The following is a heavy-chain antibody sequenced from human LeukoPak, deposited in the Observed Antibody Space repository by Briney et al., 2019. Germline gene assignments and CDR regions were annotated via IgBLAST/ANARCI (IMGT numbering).Heavy chain of an antibody. V-gene: IGHV4-59*01. Sequence: PSETLSLTCTVSGGSISSYYWNWIRQPPGKGLEWIGYIHHSGSTKYNPSLKSRVTISLDTSKNQFYLRLSSVTAADTAVYYCARGDTMLRVVIDEIDPWGQGTLVTVSS. CDR1: GGSISSYY. CDR2: IHHSGST. CDR3: ARGDTMLRVVIDEIDP. J-gene: IGHJ5*02. D-gene: IGHD3-10*01.